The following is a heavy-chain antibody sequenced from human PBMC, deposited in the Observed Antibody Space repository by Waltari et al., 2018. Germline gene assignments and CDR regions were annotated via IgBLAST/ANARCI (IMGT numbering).Heavy chain of an antibody. CDR2: ISWNSGSI. CDR3: AKDIGYSSSWTGYFDL. CDR1: GFTFADYA. V-gene: IGHV3-9*01. J-gene: IGHJ2*01. D-gene: IGHD6-13*01. Sequence: EVQLVESGGGLVQPGRSLRLSCAASGFTFADYAMPWVRQATGKGLAWVSGISWNSGSIGYADSVKGRFTISRDNAKNSLYLQMNSLRAEDTALYYCAKDIGYSSSWTGYFDLWGRGTLVTVSS.